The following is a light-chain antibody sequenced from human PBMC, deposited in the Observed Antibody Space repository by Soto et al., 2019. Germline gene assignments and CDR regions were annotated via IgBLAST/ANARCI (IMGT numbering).Light chain of an antibody. CDR3: QQYDASPLT. Sequence: EIVLTQSPGTLSLSPGERATLSCRASQSVSSNYLAWYQQKPGQAPRLLIYGAPSRATGIPDRFNGSGSGTDFALTISRLEPEDFAVYFCQQYDASPLTFGPGTKVDIK. CDR2: GAP. V-gene: IGKV3-20*01. CDR1: QSVSSNY. J-gene: IGKJ3*01.